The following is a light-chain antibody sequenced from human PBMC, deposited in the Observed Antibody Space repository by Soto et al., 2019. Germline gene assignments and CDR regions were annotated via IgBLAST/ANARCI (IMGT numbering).Light chain of an antibody. CDR3: QQYGSSPWT. V-gene: IGKV3-20*01. CDR2: GAS. CDR1: QSVSSSY. J-gene: IGKJ1*01. Sequence: EIVLTQSPGTLSLSPGERATPSCRASQSVSSSYLAWYQQKPGQAPRPLIYGASSRATGIPDRFSGSGSGTDFTLTISRLEPEDFAVYYCQQYGSSPWTFGQGTKVDNK.